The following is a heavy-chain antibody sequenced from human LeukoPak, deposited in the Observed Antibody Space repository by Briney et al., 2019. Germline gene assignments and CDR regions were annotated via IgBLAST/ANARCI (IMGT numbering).Heavy chain of an antibody. Sequence: PGGSLRLSCVASAFTFKTYTLNWVRQTPGKGLEWVSYISTAGNLINYADSVRGRFTISRDNAKNSLYLYMSSLTPEDTAVYYCARTVEGHFDFGAREPWSPSPQ. CDR1: AFTFKTYT. J-gene: IGHJ4*02. CDR2: ISTAGNLI. V-gene: IGHV3-21*01. CDR3: ARTVEGHFDF. D-gene: IGHD5-24*01.